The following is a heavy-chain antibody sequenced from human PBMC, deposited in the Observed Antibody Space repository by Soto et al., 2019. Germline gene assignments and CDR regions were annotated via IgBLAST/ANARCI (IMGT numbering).Heavy chain of an antibody. CDR1: GGSLNREHYH. V-gene: IGHV4-30-4*01. J-gene: IGHJ6*02. Sequence: QIQLQESGPGLVRPSQTLSLTCTVSGGSLNREHYHWTWIRQAPGKGLEWIGYIHYTGSVRYNPSLQSRITMSVDTSKNLFSLNLSSVTAADTAVYFCVREDDGGDRDYYGLDVWGQGTMVTVSS. CDR3: VREDDGGDRDYYGLDV. D-gene: IGHD2-21*02. CDR2: IHYTGSV.